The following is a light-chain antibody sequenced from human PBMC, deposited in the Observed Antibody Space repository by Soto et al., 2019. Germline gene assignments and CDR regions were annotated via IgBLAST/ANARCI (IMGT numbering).Light chain of an antibody. CDR3: QQYHNWPPQYT. Sequence: EIVMTQSPASLSASPGDRASLSCWASQSVASNVAWYQQKPGQGPRLLIHGASTWAAGVPARFSGSGSGTDFTHTISSLQTEEFEDYFCQQYHNWPPQYTFGQGTKLQIK. V-gene: IGKV3-15*01. J-gene: IGKJ2*01. CDR2: GAS. CDR1: QSVASN.